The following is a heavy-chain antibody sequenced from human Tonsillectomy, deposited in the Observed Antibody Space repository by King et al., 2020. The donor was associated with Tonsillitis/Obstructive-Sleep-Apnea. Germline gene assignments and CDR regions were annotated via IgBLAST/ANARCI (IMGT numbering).Heavy chain of an antibody. CDR1: GFTFSSFT. Sequence: VQLVESGGGLVKPGGSLRLSCAASGFTFSSFTMNWVRQAPGKGLEWGSSISSSSSYIFYADSVKGRFTISRENAKNSLYLQMNSLRVEDTAIYYCAGDVGSIWNFGYFEHWGQGSLVTVSS. V-gene: IGHV3-21*01. D-gene: IGHD1-7*01. CDR3: AGDVGSIWNFGYFEH. J-gene: IGHJ1*01. CDR2: ISSSSSYI.